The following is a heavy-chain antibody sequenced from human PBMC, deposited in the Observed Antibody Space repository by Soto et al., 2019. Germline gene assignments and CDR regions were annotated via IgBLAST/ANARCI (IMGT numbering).Heavy chain of an antibody. D-gene: IGHD3-10*01. CDR2: ISAYNGNT. CDR1: GYTFTSYG. Sequence: ASVKVSCKASGYTFTSYGISWVRQAPGQGLEWMGWISAYNGNTNYAQKFQGRVTMTRNTSISTAYMELSSLRSEDTAVYYCATLWFGELLYPPAFDIWGQGTMVTVSS. J-gene: IGHJ3*02. V-gene: IGHV1-18*01. CDR3: ATLWFGELLYPPAFDI.